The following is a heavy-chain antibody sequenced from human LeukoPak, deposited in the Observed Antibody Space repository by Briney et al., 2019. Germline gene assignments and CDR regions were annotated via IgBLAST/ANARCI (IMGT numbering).Heavy chain of an antibody. CDR3: SRGGANDL. D-gene: IGHD4/OR15-4a*01. V-gene: IGHV4-4*07. CDR2: IFTSGST. J-gene: IGHJ5*02. CDR1: GGSISSDY. Sequence: SETLSLTCTVSGGSISSDYWSWIRQPAGKGLEWIGRIFTSGSTSYNPSLKSRVTMSLDMSKNQFSLKLSSVTAADTAVYFCSRGGANDLWGQGTLVTVSS.